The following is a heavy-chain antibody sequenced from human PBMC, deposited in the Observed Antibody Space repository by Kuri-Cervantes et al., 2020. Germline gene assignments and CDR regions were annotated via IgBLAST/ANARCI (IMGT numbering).Heavy chain of an antibody. D-gene: IGHD6-19*01. J-gene: IGHJ4*02. CDR1: GFTFSSYA. CDR2: ISYDGSNK. Sequence: GESLKISCAASGFTFSSYAMHWVRQAPGKGLEWVAVISYDGSNKYYADSVKGRFTISRDNSKNTLYLQMNSLRAEDTAVYYCARDTHSSGWFYYFDYWGQGTLVTVSS. CDR3: ARDTHSSGWFYYFDY. V-gene: IGHV3-30-3*01.